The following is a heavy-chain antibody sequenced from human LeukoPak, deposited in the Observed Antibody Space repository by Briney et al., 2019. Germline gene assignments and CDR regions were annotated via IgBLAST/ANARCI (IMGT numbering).Heavy chain of an antibody. CDR2: MFYSGRT. D-gene: IGHD3-10*01. Sequence: SETLSLTCTISGGSIKSHYWSWIRQAPGKGLEWIAYMFYSGRTEYNPSLKSRVTISVDTSRNQVSLKVNSVTAADTAVYYCARRAGSLVYYFDSWGQGTLATVSS. CDR3: ARRAGSLVYYFDS. J-gene: IGHJ4*02. V-gene: IGHV4-59*08. CDR1: GGSIKSHY.